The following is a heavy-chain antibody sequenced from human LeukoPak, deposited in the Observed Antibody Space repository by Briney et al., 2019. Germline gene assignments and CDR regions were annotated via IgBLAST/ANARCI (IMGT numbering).Heavy chain of an antibody. J-gene: IGHJ4*02. CDR2: FHHGGST. D-gene: IGHD1-26*01. V-gene: IGHV4-38-2*01. CDR3: AIWDSNSAIDY. CDR1: DYSISSGYY. Sequence: PSETLSLTCAVSDYSISSGYYWGWIRQPPGKGLEWIGSFHHGGSTDYNPSLKSRVTISVDTSKNQLSLKLSSVTAADTAVYYCAIWDSNSAIDYWGQGTLVTVSS.